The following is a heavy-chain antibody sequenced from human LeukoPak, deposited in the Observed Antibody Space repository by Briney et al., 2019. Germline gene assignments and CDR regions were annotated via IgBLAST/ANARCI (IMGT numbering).Heavy chain of an antibody. Sequence: GGSLRLSCAASGFTFSSYSMNWVRQAPGKGLEWVSSISSSSSYIYYADSVKGRFTISRDNAKNSLYLQMNSLRAEDTALYYCAKDSRGSYYGTFDYWGQGTLVTVSS. J-gene: IGHJ4*02. CDR2: ISSSSSYI. D-gene: IGHD1-26*01. CDR3: AKDSRGSYYGTFDY. CDR1: GFTFSSYS. V-gene: IGHV3-21*04.